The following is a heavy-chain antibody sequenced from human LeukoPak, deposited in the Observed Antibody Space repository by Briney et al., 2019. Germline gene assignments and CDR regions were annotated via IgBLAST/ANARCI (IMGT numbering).Heavy chain of an antibody. CDR1: GYTFTSYD. CDR2: MNPNSGNT. CDR3: ARDRSAGRWLQLGAFDI. J-gene: IGHJ3*02. Sequence: ASVKVSCKASGYTFTSYDINWVRQATGQGLEWMGWMNPNSGNTGYAQKFQGRVTITADKSTSTAYMELSSLRSEDTAVYYCARDRSAGRWLQLGAFDIWGQGTMVTVSS. D-gene: IGHD5-24*01. V-gene: IGHV1-8*03.